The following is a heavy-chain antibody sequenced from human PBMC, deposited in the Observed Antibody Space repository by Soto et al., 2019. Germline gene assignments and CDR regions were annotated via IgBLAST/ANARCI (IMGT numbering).Heavy chain of an antibody. CDR1: GFTFSSYA. Sequence: GGSLRLSCATFGFTFSSYAMVWVRQAAEKGLEWVASISNNGDTAYYADSVKGRFTISRGNSENTLYLQMNGLRADDTALYFCAKSRVFIGAIVTLLDSWGQGTQVTSPQ. J-gene: IGHJ4*02. CDR3: AKSRVFIGAIVTLLDS. CDR2: ISNNGDTA. V-gene: IGHV3-23*01. D-gene: IGHD3-16*02.